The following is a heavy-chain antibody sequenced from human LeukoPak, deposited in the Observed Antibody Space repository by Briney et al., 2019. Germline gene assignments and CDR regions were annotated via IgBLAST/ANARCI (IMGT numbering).Heavy chain of an antibody. J-gene: IGHJ4*02. D-gene: IGHD1-1*01. V-gene: IGHV7-4-1*02. CDR1: GYTFTYHA. Sequence: ASVKVSCKTSGYTFTYHAINWVRQAPGQGPEWMGWINTNSGNPTHAQGFTGRFVFSLDPAVSTAFLQINSLKPEDTGVYYCARGRPLLDSWGQGSLVIDSS. CDR2: INTNSGNP. CDR3: ARGRPLLDS.